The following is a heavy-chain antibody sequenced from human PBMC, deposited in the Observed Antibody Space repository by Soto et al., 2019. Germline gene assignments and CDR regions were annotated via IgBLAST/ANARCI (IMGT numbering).Heavy chain of an antibody. CDR2: MNPGSGQT. J-gene: IGHJ5*02. Sequence: ASVKVSCKASRYTFVNFDISWVRQAAGRGLEWLGWMNPGSGQTGYASKFQGRVAMTRDASTGTSHLELSSLTSGDTAVYYCARMSSAGTLNWFDPWGQGTLVTVSS. CDR1: RYTFVNFD. D-gene: IGHD6-13*01. CDR3: ARMSSAGTLNWFDP. V-gene: IGHV1-8*01.